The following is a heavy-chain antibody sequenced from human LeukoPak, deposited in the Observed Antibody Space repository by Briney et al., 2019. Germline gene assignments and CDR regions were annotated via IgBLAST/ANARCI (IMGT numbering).Heavy chain of an antibody. CDR2: IYHSGST. D-gene: IGHD2-15*01. J-gene: IGHJ4*02. CDR3: ARGHIVVVVAATPVVPSYFDY. V-gene: IGHV4-30-2*01. Sequence: PSQTLSLTCAVSGGSISSGGYSWSWIRQPPGKGLEWIGYIYHSGSTYYNPSLKSRVTISVDRSKNQLSLKLSSVTAADTAVYYCARGHIVVVVAATPVVPSYFDYWGQGTLVTVSS. CDR1: GGSISSGGYS.